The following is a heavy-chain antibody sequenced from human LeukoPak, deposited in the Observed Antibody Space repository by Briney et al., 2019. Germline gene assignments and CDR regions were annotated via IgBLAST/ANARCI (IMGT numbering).Heavy chain of an antibody. V-gene: IGHV1-2*02. CDR2: INPNTGGA. CDR1: GYTFTGYY. CDR3: ARGESSHYDY. D-gene: IGHD6-13*01. Sequence: GASVKVSCKASGYTFTGYYIHWVRQAPGRGLEWMGWINPNTGGANYAQKFQGRVIMTRDTSISTAYMELTRLRSDDTAVYYCARGESSHYDYWGQGTLVTVSS. J-gene: IGHJ4*02.